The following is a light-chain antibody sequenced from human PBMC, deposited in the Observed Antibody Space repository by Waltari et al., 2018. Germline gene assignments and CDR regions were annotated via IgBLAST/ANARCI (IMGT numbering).Light chain of an antibody. J-gene: IGKJ1*01. CDR3: QQYDSSPKT. V-gene: IGKV3-20*01. CDR1: QSISRNY. Sequence: EIVLTQSPGTLSLSPGERATLSCRASQSISRNYLAWYQQKTGQAPRLLSYGPAGRATGIPDRFSGSGSGTDFTLTISGLEPEDFAVYYCQQYDSSPKTFGQGTKVEIK. CDR2: GPA.